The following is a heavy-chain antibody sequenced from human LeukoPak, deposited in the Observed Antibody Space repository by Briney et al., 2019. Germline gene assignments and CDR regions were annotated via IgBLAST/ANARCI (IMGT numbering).Heavy chain of an antibody. CDR2: TWYDGSNE. CDR1: GFTFSNYG. Sequence: GGSLRHSCAASGFTFSNYGMHWVRQAPGKGLEWVAVTWYDGSNEYYADSVKGRFTIFRDNSKNTLYLQMHSLRAEDTAIYYCAANFDFWGQGTLVTVSS. CDR3: AANFDF. J-gene: IGHJ4*02. V-gene: IGHV3-33*01.